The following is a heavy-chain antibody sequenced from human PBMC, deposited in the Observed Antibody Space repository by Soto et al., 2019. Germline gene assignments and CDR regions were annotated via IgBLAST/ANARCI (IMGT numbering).Heavy chain of an antibody. CDR1: GFTFSGSA. J-gene: IGHJ6*02. Sequence: PGGSLRLSCAASGFTFSGSAMHWVRQASGKGLEWVGRIRSKANSYATAYAASVKGRFTISRDDSKNTAYLQMNSLKTEDTAVYYCTRQGSINGYSRDYYYGMDVWGQGTTVTVSS. D-gene: IGHD2-15*01. CDR3: TRQGSINGYSRDYYYGMDV. CDR2: IRSKANSYAT. V-gene: IGHV3-73*01.